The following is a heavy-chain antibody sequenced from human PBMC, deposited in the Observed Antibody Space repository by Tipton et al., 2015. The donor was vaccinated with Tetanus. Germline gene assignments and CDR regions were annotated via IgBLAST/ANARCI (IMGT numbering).Heavy chain of an antibody. J-gene: IGHJ4*02. D-gene: IGHD2-8*01. V-gene: IGHV4-39*01. CDR3: ARRQTYCTNGFCPFEN. CDR2: IYYSGST. CDR1: GGSINSYY. Sequence: GLVKPSETLSLTCTVSGGSINSYYWGWIRQPPGKELEWIGSIYYSGSTYYNPSLKSRVTISVDTSKNQFSLRLSSVTAADTAVYYCARRQTYCTNGFCPFENWGQGTLVTVSS.